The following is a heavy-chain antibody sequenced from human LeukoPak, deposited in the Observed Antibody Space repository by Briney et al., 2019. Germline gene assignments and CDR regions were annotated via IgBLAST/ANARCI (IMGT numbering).Heavy chain of an antibody. CDR2: ISAYNGKT. J-gene: IGHJ4*02. CDR3: ARGSAMAQKQLARHFDS. CDR1: GYTFSMYI. D-gene: IGHD6-6*01. Sequence: AAVTVSFKASGYTFSMYIIRWVRQAPGQGLAWMGWISAYNGKTKYAQKLQDRVTMTTDTSTTTAYMEVRSLTADDTAVHYCARGSAMAQKQLARHFDSWGQGTLVSVSS. V-gene: IGHV1-18*01.